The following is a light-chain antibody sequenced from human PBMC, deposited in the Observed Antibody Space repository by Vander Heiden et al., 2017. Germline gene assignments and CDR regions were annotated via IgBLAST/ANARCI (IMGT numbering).Light chain of an antibody. CDR1: QSISSY. Sequence: DIQMTQSPSSLSASVGDRVTITCRASQSISSYLNWYQQKPGKAPKLLIYAASSLQSGVPSRFSGSRYGTDFTLTMRSLQPEDFPTYYCQHSDSTPRLTFGGGTKVEIK. J-gene: IGKJ4*01. V-gene: IGKV1-39*01. CDR3: QHSDSTPRLT. CDR2: AAS.